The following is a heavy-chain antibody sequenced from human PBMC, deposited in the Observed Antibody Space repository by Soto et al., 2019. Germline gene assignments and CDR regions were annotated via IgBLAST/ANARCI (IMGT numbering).Heavy chain of an antibody. CDR2: IYYSGST. V-gene: IGHV4-31*03. CDR1: GGSISSGGYY. CDR3: ARGKVPVRSSLHYYYYYMDV. Sequence: QVQLQESGPGLVKPSQTLSLTCTVSGGSISSGGYYWSWIRQHPGKGLEWIGYIYYSGSTYYNPCLKSRVTLSVDTSKNQFSLKLSSVTAADSAVYYCARGKVPVRSSLHYYYYYMDVWGKGTTVTFSS. J-gene: IGHJ6*03. D-gene: IGHD2-2*01.